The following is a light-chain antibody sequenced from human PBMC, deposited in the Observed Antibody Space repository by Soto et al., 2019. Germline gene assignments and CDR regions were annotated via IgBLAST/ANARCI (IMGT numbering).Light chain of an antibody. CDR2: DAT. V-gene: IGKV1-5*01. Sequence: DIQITQSPSSLSASVGDRVTITCQASQDISNYLNWYQQKPGKAPKLLIHDATSLESGVPSRFSGSGSGTEFTLTISSLQPDDFATYYCQQYSSYWTFAQGTKVDI. J-gene: IGKJ1*01. CDR3: QQYSSYWT. CDR1: QDISNY.